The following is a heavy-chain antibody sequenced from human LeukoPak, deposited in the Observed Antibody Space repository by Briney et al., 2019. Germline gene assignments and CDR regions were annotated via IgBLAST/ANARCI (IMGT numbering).Heavy chain of an antibody. D-gene: IGHD6-13*01. Sequence: PGGSLRLSCAASGFTFSSYAMSWVRQAPGKGLEWVSAISGSGGSTYYADSVKGRFTISRDNSKNTLYLQMNSLRAEDTAVYYCAKGAAGVYYYYYGMDVWGQGTTVTVSS. CDR3: AKGAAGVYYYYYGMDV. CDR2: ISGSGGST. J-gene: IGHJ6*02. CDR1: GFTFSSYA. V-gene: IGHV3-23*01.